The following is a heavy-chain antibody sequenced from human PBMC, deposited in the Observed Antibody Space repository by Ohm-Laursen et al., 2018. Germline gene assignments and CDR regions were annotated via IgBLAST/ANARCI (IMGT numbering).Heavy chain of an antibody. J-gene: IGHJ4*02. CDR2: MNPNSGDT. CDR1: GYTFTSYD. V-gene: IGHV1-8*01. CDR3: AKNQYDRLPYYFDF. D-gene: IGHD2-21*02. Sequence: ASVKVSCKASGYTFTSYDINWVRQATGQGLEWMGWMNPNSGDTGYAQKFQGRVTMTRNTSISTAYMELSSLRAEDTAVYYCAKNQYDRLPYYFDFWGQGTLVTVSS.